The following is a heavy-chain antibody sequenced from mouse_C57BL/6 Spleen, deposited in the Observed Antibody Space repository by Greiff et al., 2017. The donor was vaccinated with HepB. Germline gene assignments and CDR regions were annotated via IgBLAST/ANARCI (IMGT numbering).Heavy chain of an antibody. CDR3: ARVEAYDSFGY. J-gene: IGHJ2*01. CDR2: ISDGGSYT. Sequence: EVQRVESGGGLVKPGGSLKLSCAASGFTFSSYAMSWVRPTPEKRLEWVATISDGGSYTYYPDNVKGRFTISRDNAKNNLYLQMSHLKSEDTAMYYCARVEAYDSFGYWGQGTTPTVSS. V-gene: IGHV5-4*01. CDR1: GFTFSSYA. D-gene: IGHD6-5*01.